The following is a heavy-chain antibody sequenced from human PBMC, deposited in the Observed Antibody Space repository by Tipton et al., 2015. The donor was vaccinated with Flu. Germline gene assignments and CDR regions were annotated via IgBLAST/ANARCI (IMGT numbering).Heavy chain of an antibody. Sequence: SLRLSCAASGFTLSTYWMGWVRQAPGKGLEWVANINQDGSEKHYVESVKGRFTISRERGKDSFHLQMNNLRVGDTAVYYCAGSRGYCYGGQCDDRFYHGMDVWDQGP. CDR2: INQDGSEK. CDR1: GFTLSTYW. J-gene: IGHJ6*02. V-gene: IGHV3-7*01. D-gene: IGHD2-15*01. CDR3: AGSRGYCYGGQCDDRFYHGMDV.